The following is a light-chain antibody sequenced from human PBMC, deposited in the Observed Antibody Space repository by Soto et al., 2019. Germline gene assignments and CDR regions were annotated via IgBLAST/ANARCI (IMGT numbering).Light chain of an antibody. V-gene: IGKV3-11*01. CDR3: QQRSNWPRT. CDR1: QSVSSY. Sequence: EIVLTQSPATLSFSPGERPTLSCRASQSVSSYLAWYQQKPGQAPRLLIYDASNRATGIPARFSGSGSGTDFTLTISSLEPEDFAVYYCQQRSNWPRTFGQGTKVDIK. J-gene: IGKJ1*01. CDR2: DAS.